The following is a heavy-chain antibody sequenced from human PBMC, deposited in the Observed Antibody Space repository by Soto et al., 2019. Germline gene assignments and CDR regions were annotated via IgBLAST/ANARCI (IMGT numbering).Heavy chain of an antibody. V-gene: IGHV6-1*01. Sequence: SQTLSLTCAISGDSVSSNSAAWNWIRQSPSRGLEWLGRTYYRSKWYNDYAVSVKSRITINPDTSKNQFSLQLNSVTPEDTAVYYCVRDRGYCSGGSCCFEYYFDYWGQGTLVTVSS. CDR2: TYYRSKWYN. J-gene: IGHJ4*02. CDR1: GDSVSSNSAA. CDR3: VRDRGYCSGGSCCFEYYFDY. D-gene: IGHD2-15*01.